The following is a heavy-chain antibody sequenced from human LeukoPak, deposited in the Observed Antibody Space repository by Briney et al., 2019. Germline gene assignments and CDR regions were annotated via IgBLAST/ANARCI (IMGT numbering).Heavy chain of an antibody. Sequence: ASVKVSCKASGYTFTGYYMHWVRQAPGQGLEWMGWINPNSGGTNYAQKFQGRVTMTRATSISTAYMELSRLRSDDTAVYYCARDNRPSGSYYYYWGQGTLVTVSS. V-gene: IGHV1-2*02. CDR3: ARDNRPSGSYYYY. D-gene: IGHD1-26*01. CDR1: GYTFTGYY. J-gene: IGHJ4*02. CDR2: INPNSGGT.